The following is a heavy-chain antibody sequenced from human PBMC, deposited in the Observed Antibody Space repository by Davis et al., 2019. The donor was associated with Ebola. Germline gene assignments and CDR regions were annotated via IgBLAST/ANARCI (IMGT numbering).Heavy chain of an antibody. Sequence: PGGSLRLSCAASGFTFSDYYMSWIRQAPGKGLEWVSYISSSGSTIYYADSVKGRFTISRDNAKNSLYLQMNSLRAEDTAVYYCARVRRWLQFDAFDIWGQGTMVTVSS. CDR2: ISSSGSTI. CDR3: ARVRRWLQFDAFDI. D-gene: IGHD5-24*01. CDR1: GFTFSDYY. V-gene: IGHV3-11*01. J-gene: IGHJ3*02.